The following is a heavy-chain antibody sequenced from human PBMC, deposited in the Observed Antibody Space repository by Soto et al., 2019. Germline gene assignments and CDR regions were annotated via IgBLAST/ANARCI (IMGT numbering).Heavy chain of an antibody. CDR1: GFTFSSYS. D-gene: IGHD6-6*01. CDR2: ISSSSSTI. Sequence: EVQLVESGGGLVQPGGSLRLSCAASGFTFSSYSMNWVRQAPGKGLEWVSYISSSSSTIYYADSVKGRFTISRDNAKNSLYLQMNSLRAEGTAVYYCARDGLGIAARRGSYYYYYYMDVWGKGTTVSVSS. V-gene: IGHV3-48*01. J-gene: IGHJ6*03. CDR3: ARDGLGIAARRGSYYYYYYMDV.